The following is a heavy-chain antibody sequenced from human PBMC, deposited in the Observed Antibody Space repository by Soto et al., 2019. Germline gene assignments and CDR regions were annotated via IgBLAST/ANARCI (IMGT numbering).Heavy chain of an antibody. J-gene: IGHJ4*02. CDR3: TRPYCGGDCDFDS. Sequence: EVQLVESGGGLVQPGGSLKLSCAASGFTFSGSAMHWVRQASGKGLEWVGRIRDKANSYATAYTASVKGRFTISRDDSKNTAYLQKNRLKTEEPAGYYCTRPYCGGDCDFDSWGQGTLVTVSS. CDR2: IRDKANSYAT. CDR1: GFTFSGSA. D-gene: IGHD2-21*02. V-gene: IGHV3-73*02.